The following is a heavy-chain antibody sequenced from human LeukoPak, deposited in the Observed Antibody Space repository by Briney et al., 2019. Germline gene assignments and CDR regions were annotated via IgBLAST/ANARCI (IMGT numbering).Heavy chain of an antibody. CDR2: FKSKTDGGTR. J-gene: IGHJ5*02. D-gene: IGHD5-18*01. CDR3: TTVGIWNMVTGEDR. V-gene: IGHV3-15*01. Sequence: KAGGSLRLSCAVSGSGFPFSNAWMSWVRQAPGKGRSGFGLFKSKTDGGTRDYAAPVKGRFTILRDDSKNTLYLQMNSLKTEDTAVYYCTTVGIWNMVTGEDRWGQGTLVAVSS. CDR1: GSGFPFSNAW.